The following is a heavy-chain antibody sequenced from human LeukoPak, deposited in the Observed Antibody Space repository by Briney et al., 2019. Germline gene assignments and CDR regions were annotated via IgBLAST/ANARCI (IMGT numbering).Heavy chain of an antibody. CDR3: AKDWAPYCGGDCYFNY. J-gene: IGHJ4*02. D-gene: IGHD2-21*02. CDR2: ISYDGTNK. V-gene: IGHV3-30*18. CDR1: GFIFNNYG. Sequence: GRSLRLSCAASGFIFNNYGMHWVRQAPGKGLEWVAVISYDGTNKNYADSVKGRFTISRDSSKNTVYLQMNSLRVEDTAVYYCAKDWAPYCGGDCYFNYWGQGTLVTVSS.